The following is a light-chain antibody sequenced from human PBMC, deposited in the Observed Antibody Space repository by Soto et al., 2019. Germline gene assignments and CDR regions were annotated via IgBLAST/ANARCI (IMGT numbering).Light chain of an antibody. CDR3: QQYGRSGT. J-gene: IGKJ1*01. Sequence: EIVLTQSPGTLSLSPGERATLSCRASQSVSNNYLAWYQQKPGQAPRLLIYGASNRATGIPDRFSGSGSGTAFTLTISRLEPEDFSVYYCQQYGRSGTFGQGTKVEIK. CDR2: GAS. V-gene: IGKV3-20*01. CDR1: QSVSNNY.